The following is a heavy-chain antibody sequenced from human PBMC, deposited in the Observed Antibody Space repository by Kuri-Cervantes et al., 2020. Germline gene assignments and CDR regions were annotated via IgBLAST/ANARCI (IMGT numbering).Heavy chain of an antibody. J-gene: IGHJ6*02. D-gene: IGHD5-24*01. CDR3: ARSGEGDGYNPIRLYYYYYGMDV. CDR1: GGTFSSYA. V-gene: IGHV1-69*13. CDR2: IIPIFGTA. Sequence: SVKVSCEASGGTFSSYAISWVRQAPGQGLEWMGGIIPIFGTANYAQKFQGRVTITADESTSTAYMELSSLRSEDTAVYYCARSGEGDGYNPIRLYYYYYGMDVWGQGTTVTVSS.